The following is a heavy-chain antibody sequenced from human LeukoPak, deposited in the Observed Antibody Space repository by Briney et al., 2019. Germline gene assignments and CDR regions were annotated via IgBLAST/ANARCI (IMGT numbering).Heavy chain of an antibody. V-gene: IGHV3-23*01. D-gene: IGHD5-24*01. J-gene: IGHJ5*02. CDR1: GFTFSTYA. Sequence: PGGSLRLSCAVSGFTFSTYAMSWVRQAPGKGLEWVSVISGSGDNTYYADSVEGRFAISRDNFKNTLYLQMNSLRAEDTALYYCTKRPSTDGYNSWGQGTLVTVSS. CDR2: ISGSGDNT. CDR3: TKRPSTDGYNS.